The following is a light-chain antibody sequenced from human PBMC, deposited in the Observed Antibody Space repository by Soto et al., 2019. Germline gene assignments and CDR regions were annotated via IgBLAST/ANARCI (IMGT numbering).Light chain of an antibody. CDR3: QQCGSSST. V-gene: IGKV3-20*01. Sequence: EIVLTQSPGTLSLSPGERATLSCRTSQTVSSNSLAWCQQIPGQAPRLLIYGASMRATGIPDRFSGSGSGTDFTLTISRLEPEDFAVYYCQQCGSSSTFGQGTRLEIK. CDR1: QTVSSNS. CDR2: GAS. J-gene: IGKJ5*01.